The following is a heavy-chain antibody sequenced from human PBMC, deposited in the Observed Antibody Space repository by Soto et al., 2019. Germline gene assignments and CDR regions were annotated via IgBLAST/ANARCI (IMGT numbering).Heavy chain of an antibody. D-gene: IGHD3-3*01. J-gene: IGHJ4*02. CDR2: ISSSGSNT. CDR1: GFTFSNHA. CDR3: AKKVIRSVSSTMAYEY. Sequence: GGSLRLSCAASGFTFSNHAMSWARQAPGKGLEWVSSISSSGSNTYYADSVKGRFTISRDNSKNTLYLEMNSLRVDDTAVYYCAKKVIRSVSSTMAYEYWGQGTQVTVPS. V-gene: IGHV3-23*01.